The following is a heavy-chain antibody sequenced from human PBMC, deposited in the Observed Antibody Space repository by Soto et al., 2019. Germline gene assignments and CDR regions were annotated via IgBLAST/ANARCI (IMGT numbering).Heavy chain of an antibody. CDR1: GGSITNYY. CDR2: IYHSGST. D-gene: IGHD3-3*01. J-gene: IGHJ3*02. Sequence: SETLSLTCSVSGGSITNYYWTWTRQPPGKGLEWIGYIYHSGSTNYNPSLKSRVTISVDTPKNHFSLKLSSVTAADTAMYYCARGLRGYDFWSGYPSDAFDIWGQGTMVTVS. V-gene: IGHV4-59*01. CDR3: ARGLRGYDFWSGYPSDAFDI.